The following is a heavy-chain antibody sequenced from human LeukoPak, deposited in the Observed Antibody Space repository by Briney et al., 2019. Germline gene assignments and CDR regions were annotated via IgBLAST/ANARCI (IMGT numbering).Heavy chain of an antibody. Sequence: GGSLRLSCAASKFTFSSYAMNWVRQAPGKGLEWVALISYDGSNKYYADSVKGRFTISRDNAKNTLYLQMNSLRAEDTAVYYCARDGYSFGHDFDYWGQGTLVTVSS. CDR1: KFTFSSYA. CDR3: ARDGYSFGHDFDY. J-gene: IGHJ4*02. V-gene: IGHV3-30-3*01. D-gene: IGHD5-18*01. CDR2: ISYDGSNK.